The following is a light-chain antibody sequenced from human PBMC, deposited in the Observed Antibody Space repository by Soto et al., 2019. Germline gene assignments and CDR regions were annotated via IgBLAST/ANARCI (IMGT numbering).Light chain of an antibody. CDR2: GAS. CDR3: HQYGISPPRT. Sequence: EIVLTQSPGILSLSAGERATLSCRASQSVSSNYLAWYQQKPGQAPRLLIYGASSRATGIPDRFSGSGSGTDFTLTIGRLEPEDFAVYYCHQYGISPPRTFGQGTRGDIK. CDR1: QSVSSNY. J-gene: IGKJ1*01. V-gene: IGKV3-20*01.